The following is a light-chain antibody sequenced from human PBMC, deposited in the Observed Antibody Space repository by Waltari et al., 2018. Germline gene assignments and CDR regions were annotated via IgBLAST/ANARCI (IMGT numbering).Light chain of an antibody. V-gene: IGLV1-44*01. CDR1: NSNIGSNE. J-gene: IGLJ3*02. Sequence: QSELTQPPSASGTAGQTVTFSCSGDNSNIGSNEISWYQQFPGTAPQPLIYSDHQRPSGVPDRFSGSKSGTSASLTISGLQSEDEATYYCATWDDSLNGPVFGGGTKLTVL. CDR3: ATWDDSLNGPV. CDR2: SDH.